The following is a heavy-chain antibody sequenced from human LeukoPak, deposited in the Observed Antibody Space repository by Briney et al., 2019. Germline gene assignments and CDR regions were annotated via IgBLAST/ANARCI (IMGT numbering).Heavy chain of an antibody. J-gene: IGHJ4*02. Sequence: NPSETLSLTCAVYGGSFSGYYWSWIRQPPGKGLEWIGEINHSGSTNYNPSLKSRVTVSVDTSKNQFSLKLSSVTAADTAVYYCARLRNNGRIFNYWGKGTLVTVSS. CDR2: INHSGST. V-gene: IGHV4-34*01. CDR3: ARLRNNGRIFNY. CDR1: GGSFSGYY. D-gene: IGHD2-15*01.